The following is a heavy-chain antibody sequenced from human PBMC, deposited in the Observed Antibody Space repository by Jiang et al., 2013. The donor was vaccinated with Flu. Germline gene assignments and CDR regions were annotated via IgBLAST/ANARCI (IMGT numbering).Heavy chain of an antibody. J-gene: IGHJ3*02. Sequence: SGAEVKKPGASVKVSCKASGYTFTGYYMHWVRQAPGQGLEWMGWINPNSGGTNYAQKFQGRVTMTRDTSISTAYMELSRLRSDDTAVYYCARDGIHDYGDYGDAFDIWGQGTMVTVSS. D-gene: IGHD4-17*01. V-gene: IGHV1-2*02. CDR3: ARDGIHDYGDYGDAFDI. CDR2: INPNSGGT. CDR1: GYTFTGYY.